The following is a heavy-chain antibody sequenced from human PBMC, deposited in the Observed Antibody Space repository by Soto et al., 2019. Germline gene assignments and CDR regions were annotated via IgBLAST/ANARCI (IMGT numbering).Heavy chain of an antibody. J-gene: IGHJ4*02. CDR2: INPSGGST. D-gene: IGHD6-19*01. Sequence: QVQLVQSGAEVKKPGASVKVSCKASGYTFTNYYIHWVRQAPGQGLERMGMINPSGGSTSYTRRFQGRVTLTRDTSTSTVYMELSSLRSEDTAVYYCARESQSSGWSWFDYWGQGTLGTVSS. V-gene: IGHV1-46*01. CDR1: GYTFTNYY. CDR3: ARESQSSGWSWFDY.